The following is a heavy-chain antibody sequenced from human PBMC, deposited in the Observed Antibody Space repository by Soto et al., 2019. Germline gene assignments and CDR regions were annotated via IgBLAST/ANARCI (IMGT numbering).Heavy chain of an antibody. CDR3: ARTHVVGATGRYFDY. J-gene: IGHJ4*02. V-gene: IGHV1-2*02. D-gene: IGHD1-26*01. CDR2: MNPNSGGT. Sequence: DSVKVPCKASGYTFTGYYMPWVRQAPGQGPEGMGWMNPNSGGTTYAQKFPGRVTMTRDTSISTAYMELSRLRSDDTAVDYCARTHVVGATGRYFDYWGQGTLVTVSS. CDR1: GYTFTGYY.